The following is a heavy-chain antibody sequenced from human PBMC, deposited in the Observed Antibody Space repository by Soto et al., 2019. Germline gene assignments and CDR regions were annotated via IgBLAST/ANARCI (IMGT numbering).Heavy chain of an antibody. J-gene: IGHJ4*02. V-gene: IGHV3-9*01. CDR1: GFTFDDYA. CDR2: ISWNSGTI. Sequence: SLRLSCAASGFTFDDYAMNWVRQAPGKGLEWVSGISWNSGTIAYADSVKGRFIISRDNAKNSLYLQMNSLRAEDTAFYYCVKDTSASSSYFDYWGQGALVTASS. D-gene: IGHD1-26*01. CDR3: VKDTSASSSYFDY.